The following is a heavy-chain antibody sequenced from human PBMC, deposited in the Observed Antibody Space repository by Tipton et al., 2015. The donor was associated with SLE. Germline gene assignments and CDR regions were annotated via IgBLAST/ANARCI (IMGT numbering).Heavy chain of an antibody. D-gene: IGHD3-3*01. V-gene: IGHV4-39*01. Sequence: TLSLTCTVSGGSISSSSYYWGWIRQPPGKGLEWIGSIYYSGSTYYNPSLKSRVTISVDTSKNQFSLKLSSVTAADTAVYYCARLFDFWRGYNWFDPWGQGPLVTVSS. J-gene: IGHJ5*02. CDR1: GGSISSSSYY. CDR3: ARLFDFWRGYNWFDP. CDR2: IYYSGST.